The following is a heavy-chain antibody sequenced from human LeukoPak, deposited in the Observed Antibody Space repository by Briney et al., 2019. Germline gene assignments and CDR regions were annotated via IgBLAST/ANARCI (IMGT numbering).Heavy chain of an antibody. V-gene: IGHV3-64D*09. J-gene: IGHJ3*02. CDR2: ISSHGGST. Sequence: GGSLRLSCSASGFSLSIYATHWVRQAPRKGLEYVSAISSHGGSTSYADSVKGRFTISRDNSKNTLYLQMSSLRAEDRAVYYCAKVALYSNYYSSAVFDNWGQGTMVTVSS. CDR3: AKVALYSNYYSSAVFDN. D-gene: IGHD4-11*01. CDR1: GFSLSIYA.